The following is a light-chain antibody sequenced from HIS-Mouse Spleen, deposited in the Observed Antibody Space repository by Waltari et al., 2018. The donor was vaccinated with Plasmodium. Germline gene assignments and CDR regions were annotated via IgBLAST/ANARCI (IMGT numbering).Light chain of an antibody. CDR1: VLAKKY. CDR3: YSAADNNLV. J-gene: IGLJ3*02. V-gene: IGLV3-27*01. CDR2: KDS. Sequence: SYELTQPSSVSVSPGQTARITCSGDVLAKKYARWFQQKPGQAPVLVIYKDSGRPSGIPERVAGSSSGTTVTLTISGAQVEDEADYYCYSAADNNLVFGGGTKLTVL.